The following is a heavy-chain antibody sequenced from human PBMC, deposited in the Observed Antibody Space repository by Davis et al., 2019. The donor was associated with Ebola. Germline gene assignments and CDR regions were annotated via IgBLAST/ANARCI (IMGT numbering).Heavy chain of an antibody. V-gene: IGHV3-23*01. CDR1: GFTFSSYG. Sequence: GESLKISCVVSGFTFSSYGMSWVRQAPAKGLEYVSSISGSGDSAHYTDSVKGRFTISRDTSKNTLYLQMNGLRVEDTAVYYCAKNKMTSSGSYGVDVWGHGTTVTVSS. J-gene: IGHJ6*02. CDR3: AKNKMTSSGSYGVDV. CDR2: ISGSGDSA. D-gene: IGHD3-10*01.